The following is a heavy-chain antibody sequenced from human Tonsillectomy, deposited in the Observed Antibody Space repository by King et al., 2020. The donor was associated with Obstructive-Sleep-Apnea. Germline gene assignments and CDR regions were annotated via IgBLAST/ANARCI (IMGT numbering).Heavy chain of an antibody. V-gene: IGHV4-4*02. D-gene: IGHD2-2*01. J-gene: IGHJ6*02. CDR3: ARGGTSYLYYYGMDV. Sequence: LQLQESGPGLVKPSGTLSLTCAVSGGSISSSNWWSCVRQPPGKGLEWIWEIYHSGSTNYNPSLKRRVTISVDKSKNQFSLKLSSVTAADTAVYYCARGGTSYLYYYGMDVWGQGTTVTVSS. CDR2: IYHSGST. CDR1: GGSISSSNW.